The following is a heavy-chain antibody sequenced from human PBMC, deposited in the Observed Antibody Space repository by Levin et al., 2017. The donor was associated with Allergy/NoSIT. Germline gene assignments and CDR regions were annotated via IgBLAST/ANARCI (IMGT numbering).Heavy chain of an antibody. Sequence: KTSETLSLTCTVSGGSISSSSYYWGWIRQPPGKGLEWIGSIYYSGSTYYNPSLKSRVTISVDTSKNQFSLKLSSVTAADTAVYYCARRNDYGDFHWGQGTLVTVSS. J-gene: IGHJ4*02. D-gene: IGHD4-17*01. V-gene: IGHV4-39*01. CDR1: GGSISSSSYY. CDR2: IYYSGST. CDR3: ARRNDYGDFH.